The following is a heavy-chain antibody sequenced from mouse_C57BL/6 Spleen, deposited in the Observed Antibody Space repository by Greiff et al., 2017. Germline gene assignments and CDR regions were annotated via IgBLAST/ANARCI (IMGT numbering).Heavy chain of an antibody. CDR3: AREWGYYAMDY. J-gene: IGHJ4*01. CDR1: GFTFSSYA. CDR2: ISDGGSYT. Sequence: EVMLVESGGGLVKPGGSLKLSCAASGFTFSSYAMSWVRQTPEKRLEWVATISDGGSYTYYPDNVKGRFTSSRDNAKNNLYLQMSHLKSEDTAMYYCAREWGYYAMDYWGQGTSVTVSS. V-gene: IGHV5-4*01.